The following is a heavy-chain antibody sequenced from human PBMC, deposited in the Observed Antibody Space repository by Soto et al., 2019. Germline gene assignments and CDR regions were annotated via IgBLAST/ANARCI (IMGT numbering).Heavy chain of an antibody. CDR1: EFTFSNFG. CDR2: ISSDGSDK. J-gene: IGHJ4*02. V-gene: IGHV3-30*18. Sequence: QVQLVESGGGVVQPGRSLRLSCAASEFTFSNFGMHWVRQAPGKGLEWVAVISSDGSDKYYSDSVKGRFTISRDNSKNTLFLQMNSLRVEDTAVYYCAKGSEVARQELDYWGQGTLVTVSS. D-gene: IGHD2-15*01. CDR3: AKGSEVARQELDY.